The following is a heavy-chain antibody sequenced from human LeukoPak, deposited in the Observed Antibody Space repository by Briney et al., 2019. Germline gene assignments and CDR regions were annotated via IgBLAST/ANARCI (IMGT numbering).Heavy chain of an antibody. CDR3: ATSAVGATSWFDP. Sequence: SETLSLTCTVSGGSISSYYWSWIRQPPGKGLEWIGEINHSGSTNYNPSLKSRVTISVDTSKNQFSLKLSSVTAADTAVYYCATSAVGATSWFDPWGQGTLVTVSS. V-gene: IGHV4-34*01. J-gene: IGHJ5*02. CDR1: GGSISSYY. CDR2: INHSGST. D-gene: IGHD1-26*01.